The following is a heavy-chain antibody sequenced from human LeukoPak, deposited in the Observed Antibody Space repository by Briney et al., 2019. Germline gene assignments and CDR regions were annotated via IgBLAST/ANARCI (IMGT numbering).Heavy chain of an antibody. V-gene: IGHV4-34*01. Sequence: SETLSLTCTVSGGSISSYYWSWIRQPPGKGLEWIGEINHSGSTNYNPSLKSRVTISVDTSKNQFSLKLSSVTAADTAVYYCARGYDFWSGYFPDYWGQGTLVTVSS. D-gene: IGHD3-3*01. CDR1: GGSISSYY. CDR3: ARGYDFWSGYFPDY. J-gene: IGHJ4*02. CDR2: INHSGST.